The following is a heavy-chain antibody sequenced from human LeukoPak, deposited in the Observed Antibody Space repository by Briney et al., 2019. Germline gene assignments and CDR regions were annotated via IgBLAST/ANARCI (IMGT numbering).Heavy chain of an antibody. CDR1: GFTFSSYA. V-gene: IGHV3-23*01. CDR2: ISGSGGST. D-gene: IGHD3-3*01. Sequence: GGSLRLSCAASGFTFSSYAMSWVRQAPGKGLEWVSAISGSGGSTYYADSVKGRFTISRDNSKNTLYLQMNSLRAEDTAVYYCAKESTIFGVVTLDVFDIWGQGTMVTVSS. CDR3: AKESTIFGVVTLDVFDI. J-gene: IGHJ3*02.